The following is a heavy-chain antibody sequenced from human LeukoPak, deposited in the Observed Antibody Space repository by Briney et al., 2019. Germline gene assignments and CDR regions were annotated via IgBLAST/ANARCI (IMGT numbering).Heavy chain of an antibody. J-gene: IGHJ4*02. V-gene: IGHV4-30-4*01. CDR1: GVSISSGDYY. CDR3: AGAGDFDY. D-gene: IGHD1-1*01. CDR2: IYYSGGT. Sequence: PSETLSLTCSVFGVSISSGDYYWSWIRQPPGKGLEWIGFIYYSGGTYYNPSLKSRVTISADMSKNQFSLKLTSVTAADTAVYYCAGAGDFDYWGRGTLVTVSS.